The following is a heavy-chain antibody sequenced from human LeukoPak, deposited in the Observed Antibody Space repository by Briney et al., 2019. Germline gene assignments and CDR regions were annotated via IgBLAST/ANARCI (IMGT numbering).Heavy chain of an antibody. D-gene: IGHD2-2*01. CDR1: GYTFTGYY. CDR3: ARDYCSSTSCPDYYYYGMDV. Sequence: ASVKVSCKASGYTFTGYYMHWVRQAPGQGLEWMGWINPNSGGTNYAQKFQGRVTMTRDTSISTAYMELSRLRSDDTAVYYCARDYCSSTSCPDYYYYGMDVWGQGTTVTASS. V-gene: IGHV1-2*02. CDR2: INPNSGGT. J-gene: IGHJ6*02.